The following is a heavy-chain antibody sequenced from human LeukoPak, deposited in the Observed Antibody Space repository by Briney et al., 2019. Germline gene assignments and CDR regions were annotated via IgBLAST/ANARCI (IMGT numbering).Heavy chain of an antibody. D-gene: IGHD2-2*01. CDR2: ISSSGSTI. Sequence: PGGSLRLSCAASGFPFSTYSMNWVRQAPGKGLEWVSYISSSGSTINYADSVKGRFTISRDNAKNSLYLQMNSLRDEDTAVYYCAKSYCSSTSCSQWYFDYWGQGTLVTVSS. CDR3: AKSYCSSTSCSQWYFDY. V-gene: IGHV3-48*02. CDR1: GFPFSTYS. J-gene: IGHJ4*02.